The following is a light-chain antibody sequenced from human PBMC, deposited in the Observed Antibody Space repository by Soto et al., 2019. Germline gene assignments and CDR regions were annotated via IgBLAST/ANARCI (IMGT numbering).Light chain of an antibody. Sequence: EIVLTQSPGTLSLSPGERATLSCRASQSVSSSYLAWYLQKPGQAPRLLIYGASSRATGTPDRFSGSGSGTDFTLTISRLEPEDFAVYYCQQYGSSAPMYTFGQGTKLEIK. CDR1: QSVSSSY. V-gene: IGKV3-20*01. J-gene: IGKJ2*01. CDR2: GAS. CDR3: QQYGSSAPMYT.